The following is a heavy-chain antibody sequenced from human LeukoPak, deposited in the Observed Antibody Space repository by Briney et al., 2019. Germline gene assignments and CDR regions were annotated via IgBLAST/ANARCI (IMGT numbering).Heavy chain of an antibody. CDR1: GFTFSSYE. J-gene: IGHJ4*02. V-gene: IGHV3-48*03. CDR2: ISSSGSTI. CDR3: ASFGEAVAVDY. D-gene: IGHD6-19*01. Sequence: GGPLRLSCAASGFTFSSYEMNWVRQAPGKGLEWVSYISSSGSTIYYADSVKGRFTISRDNAKNSLYLQMNSLRAEDTAVYYCASFGEAVAVDYWGQGTLVTVSS.